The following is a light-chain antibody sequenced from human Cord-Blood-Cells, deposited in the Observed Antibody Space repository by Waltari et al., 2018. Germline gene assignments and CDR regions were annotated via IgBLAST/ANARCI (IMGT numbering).Light chain of an antibody. CDR1: QSLVYSDGNTY. CDR2: KVS. CDR3: MQGTHWPPHPYT. Sequence: DVVMTQSPLSLPVTLGQPASISCRSSQSLVYSDGNTYLNWFQQRPGQSPRRLIYKVSNRDSGVPDRLSGSGSGTEFTLKISRVEAEDVGVYYCMQGTHWPPHPYTFGQGTKLEIK. V-gene: IGKV2-30*01. J-gene: IGKJ2*01.